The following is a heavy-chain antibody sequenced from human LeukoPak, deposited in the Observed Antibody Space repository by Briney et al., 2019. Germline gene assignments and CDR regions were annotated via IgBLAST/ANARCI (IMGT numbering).Heavy chain of an antibody. J-gene: IGHJ4*02. CDR2: ISYDGSNK. CDR3: ARGMVVGAMADY. CDR1: GFTFSSYA. V-gene: IGHV3-30-3*01. D-gene: IGHD1-26*01. Sequence: GRSLRLSCAASGFTFSSYAMHWVRQAPGKGLEWVAVISYDGSNKYYADSVKGRFTISRDNSKNTLYLQMNSLRAEDTAVYYCARGMVVGAMADYWGQGTLVTVSS.